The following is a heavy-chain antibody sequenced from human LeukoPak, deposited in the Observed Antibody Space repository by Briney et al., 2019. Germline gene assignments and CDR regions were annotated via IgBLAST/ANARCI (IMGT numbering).Heavy chain of an antibody. Sequence: PGGSLRLSCAVSGFTFSRYGMTWVHQAPGKGLEWVSTISDTGGSTYYPDSVKDRFTISRDNSKNTLYLQMNGLRAEDTAIYYCATGAYFDHWGQGTLVTVSS. CDR3: ATGAYFDH. CDR2: ISDTGGST. J-gene: IGHJ4*02. V-gene: IGHV3-23*01. CDR1: GFTFSRYG.